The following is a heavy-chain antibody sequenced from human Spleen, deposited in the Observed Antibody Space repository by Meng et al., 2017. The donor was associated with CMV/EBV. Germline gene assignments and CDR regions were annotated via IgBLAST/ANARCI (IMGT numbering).Heavy chain of an antibody. V-gene: IGHV4-34*01. CDR3: ARAANSSSWYYLDY. J-gene: IGHJ4*02. Sequence: VYGGSLSGYYGSWIRQPARKGLERSGESNSSRSTNNNPSLKSRVTIAVDTYKNQSSMKLSFVTAADTAVYYCARAANSSSWYYLDYWGQGTLVTVSS. CDR2: SNSSRST. CDR1: GGSLSGYY. D-gene: IGHD6-13*01.